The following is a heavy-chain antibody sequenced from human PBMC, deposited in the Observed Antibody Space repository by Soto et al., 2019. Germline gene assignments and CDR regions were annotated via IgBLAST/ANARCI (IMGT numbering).Heavy chain of an antibody. V-gene: IGHV1-69*13. Sequence: SVKVSCKASGDRFSTYAFNWVRQAPGQGLEWLGGIITFFGAAMYAQKFQGRVTITADEVTTTAYMELSGLRSEDTAVHFCARGGKERFRGSGMDVWGQGTTLTVSS. D-gene: IGHD1-1*01. J-gene: IGHJ6*02. CDR2: IITFFGAA. CDR3: ARGGKERFRGSGMDV. CDR1: GDRFSTYA.